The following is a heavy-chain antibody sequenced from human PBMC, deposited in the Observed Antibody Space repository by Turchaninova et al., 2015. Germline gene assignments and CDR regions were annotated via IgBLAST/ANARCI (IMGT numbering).Heavy chain of an antibody. CDR3: ARESLXRSPXX. V-gene: IGHV1-2*06. CDR1: GDTFTDYH. CDR2: INPNSGGT. Sequence: VQLVQSGTEVKKPGASVKVSCKASGDTFTDYHIHWVRQARGQGLEWMGRINPNSGGTKYAQKFKGTVTMTRDTSINTAFMELRNLRLDDTXXYYCARESLXRSPXXWGQGXLVTVSS. J-gene: IGHJ4*02.